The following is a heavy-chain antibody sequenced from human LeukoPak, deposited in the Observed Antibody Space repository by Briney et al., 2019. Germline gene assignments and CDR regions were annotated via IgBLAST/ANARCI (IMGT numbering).Heavy chain of an antibody. Sequence: PSETLSLTCAVSGASSSGHYWSWIRQPPGKGLEWIGYIYYSGSTNYNPSLKSRVTISVDTSKNQFSLKLSSVTAADTAVYYCAKRIAPGLFDLWGRGTLVTVSS. CDR3: AKRIAPGLFDL. CDR2: IYYSGST. CDR1: GASSSGHY. V-gene: IGHV4-59*08. D-gene: IGHD6-13*01. J-gene: IGHJ2*01.